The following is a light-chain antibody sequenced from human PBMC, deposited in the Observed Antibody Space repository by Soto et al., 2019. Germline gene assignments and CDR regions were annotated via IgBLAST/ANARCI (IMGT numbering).Light chain of an antibody. CDR1: QSLSRY. J-gene: IGKJ5*01. Sequence: EIVMTQSPATLSVSPGERVTLSCRASQSLSRYLAWYQQKPGQAPRLLIYGASSRATGIPDRFSGSGSGTDFTLTISRLEPEDFAVYYCQQYGSSPLTFGQGTRLEIK. CDR3: QQYGSSPLT. CDR2: GAS. V-gene: IGKV3-20*01.